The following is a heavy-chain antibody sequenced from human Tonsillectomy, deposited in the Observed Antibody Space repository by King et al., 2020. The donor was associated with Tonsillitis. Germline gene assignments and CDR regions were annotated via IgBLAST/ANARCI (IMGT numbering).Heavy chain of an antibody. CDR2: ISAYNGNT. J-gene: IGHJ3*02. CDR1: GYSFTSYT. V-gene: IGHV1-18*01. D-gene: IGHD1-26*01. Sequence: QLVQSGAEVKKPGASVKVSCKASGYSFTSYTFSWVRQAPGQGLEWMGWISAYNGNTHYAQKFQGRVTLTTDTSASTAYMELRSLRSDDTAMYYCARVRCGRSLPPAFDIWGRGTMVTVSS. CDR3: ARVRCGRSLPPAFDI.